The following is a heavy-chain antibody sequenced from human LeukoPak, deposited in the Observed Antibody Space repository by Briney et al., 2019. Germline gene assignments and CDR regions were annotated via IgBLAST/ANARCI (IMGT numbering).Heavy chain of an antibody. V-gene: IGHV3-30*18. CDR3: AKDLDDYGDLYYFDY. Sequence: GGSLRLSCAASGFTFSSYGMHWVRQAPGKGLEWVAVISYDGSNKYYADSVKGRFTISRDNSKNTLYLQMNSLRAEDTAVYYCAKDLDDYGDLYYFDYWGQGTLVTVSS. CDR1: GFTFSSYG. CDR2: ISYDGSNK. J-gene: IGHJ4*02. D-gene: IGHD4-17*01.